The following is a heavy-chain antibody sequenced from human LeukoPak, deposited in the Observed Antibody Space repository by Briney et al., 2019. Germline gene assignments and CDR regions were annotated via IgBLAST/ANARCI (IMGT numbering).Heavy chain of an antibody. V-gene: IGHV4-39*01. CDR1: GGSISSSSYY. J-gene: IGHJ5*02. CDR3: ARRAALGDQLLLHP. Sequence: SETLSLTCTVSGGSISSSSYYWGWIRQPPGKGLEWIGSIYYSGSTYYNPSLKSRVTISVDTSKNQFSLKLSSVTAADTAVYYCARRAALGDQLLLHPWGQGTLVTVSS. CDR2: IYYSGST. D-gene: IGHD2-2*01.